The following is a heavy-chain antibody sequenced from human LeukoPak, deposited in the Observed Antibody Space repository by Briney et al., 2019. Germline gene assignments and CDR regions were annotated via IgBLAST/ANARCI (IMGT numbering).Heavy chain of an antibody. D-gene: IGHD4-17*01. V-gene: IGHV4-4*02. Sequence: SGTLSLNCAVSGCSSSSSNWWSWVRQPPGKGLEWIGAIYHSGSTNYNPSLKSRVTISVDKSKTQFSLKLSSVTAADTAVYYCARPNGNYGDTYYFDDWGQGTLVTASS. J-gene: IGHJ4*02. CDR1: GCSSSSSNW. CDR2: IYHSGST. CDR3: ARPNGNYGDTYYFDD.